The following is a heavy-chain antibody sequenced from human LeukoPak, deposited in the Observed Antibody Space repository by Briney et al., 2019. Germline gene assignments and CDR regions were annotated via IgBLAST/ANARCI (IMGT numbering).Heavy chain of an antibody. Sequence: PSETLSLTCTVSGGPISRYYWSWIRQPAGKGLEWIGRVYTSGSTNYNPSLQSRVTMSVDTSKNQFSLKLTSVTGADTAVYFCARAHGSGRYYFDYWGQGTLVTVSS. V-gene: IGHV4-4*07. D-gene: IGHD3-10*01. CDR1: GGPISRYY. J-gene: IGHJ4*02. CDR2: VYTSGST. CDR3: ARAHGSGRYYFDY.